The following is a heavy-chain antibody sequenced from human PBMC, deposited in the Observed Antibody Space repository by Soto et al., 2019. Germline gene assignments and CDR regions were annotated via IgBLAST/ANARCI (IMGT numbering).Heavy chain of an antibody. CDR3: ARDEYDFDRSGYYLEYFPY. CDR1: GFTFNTYS. Sequence: GGSLRISCAASGFTFNTYSMNWVRQAPGKGLEWVSYIRSDSTSIYYADSVKGRFTIFRDNAKNSLYLQMNSLRDEDTAVYYCARDEYDFDRSGYYLEYFPYWAQGTLVTV. D-gene: IGHD3-22*01. J-gene: IGHJ1*01. V-gene: IGHV3-48*02. CDR2: IRSDSTSI.